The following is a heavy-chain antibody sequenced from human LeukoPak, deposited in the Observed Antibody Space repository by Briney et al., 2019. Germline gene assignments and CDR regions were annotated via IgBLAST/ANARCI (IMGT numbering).Heavy chain of an antibody. V-gene: IGHV1-2*02. Sequence: ASVKVSCKASGYTFTGYYMHWVRQAPGQGLEWMGWINPNSGGTDYAQKFQGRVTMTRDTSISTAYMELSRLRSDDTAGYYCAGGNYYDSTAPAYWGQGTLVTVSS. D-gene: IGHD3-22*01. J-gene: IGHJ4*02. CDR3: AGGNYYDSTAPAY. CDR2: INPNSGGT. CDR1: GYTFTGYY.